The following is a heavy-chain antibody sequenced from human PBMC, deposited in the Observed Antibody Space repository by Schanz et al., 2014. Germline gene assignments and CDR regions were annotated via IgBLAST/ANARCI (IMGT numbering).Heavy chain of an antibody. CDR3: VKDLQRELLRDDHYYGMDV. V-gene: IGHV3-23*04. Sequence: EVQLVESGGGLVQPGGSLRLSCAASGFTFSNYAMSWVRQAPGKGLEWVSSISGGGGSTHYADSVKGRFYISRDKFKNALYLQMNSLRAEDTAVYYCVKDLQRELLRDDHYYGMDVWGQGTTVTVSS. J-gene: IGHJ6*02. CDR1: GFTFSNYA. CDR2: ISGGGGST. D-gene: IGHD1-26*01.